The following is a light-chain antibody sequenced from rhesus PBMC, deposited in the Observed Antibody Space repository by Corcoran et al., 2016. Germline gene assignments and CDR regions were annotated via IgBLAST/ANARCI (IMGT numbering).Light chain of an antibody. CDR2: SAS. CDR1: ESGGSY. J-gene: IGKJ1*01. Sequence: EIVMTQSPATLSLSPGETATLSCRASESGGSYLAWYQQKPGHAPKLLVHSASSRATGIPDRFSGSGSGTEVTLTISSLDPEDVGVYHCQQYNDLLPTFGPGTKVEIK. V-gene: IGKV3-40*03. CDR3: QQYNDLLPT.